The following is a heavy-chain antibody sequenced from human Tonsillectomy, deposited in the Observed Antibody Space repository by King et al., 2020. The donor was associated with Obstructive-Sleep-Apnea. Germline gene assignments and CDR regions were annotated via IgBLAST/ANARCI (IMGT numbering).Heavy chain of an antibody. CDR3: ARDLGWDAFDI. CDR2: IIPILGIA. J-gene: IGHJ3*02. D-gene: IGHD1-26*01. Sequence: VQLVQSGAEVKKPGSSVKVSCKASGGTFSSYAITWVRQAPGQGLEWMGRIIPILGIANYAQKFQGRGTITADKSTSTAYMELSSLRSEDTAVYYCARDLGWDAFDIWDQGTMVTVSS. V-gene: IGHV1-69*09. CDR1: GGTFSSYA.